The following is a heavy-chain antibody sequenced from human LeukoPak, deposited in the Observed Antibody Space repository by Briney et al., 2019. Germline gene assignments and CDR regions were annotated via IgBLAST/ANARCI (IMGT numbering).Heavy chain of an antibody. CDR2: IYYSGST. CDR1: DGSMNNYY. V-gene: IGHV4-59*08. CDR3: ARHPARYYYDSSGYAQEEKTRRFDP. Sequence: SETLSLTCSVSDGSMNNYYWNWIRQPPGKGLEWIGYIYYSGSTDYNPSLKSRVTISVDTSKNQFSLKLSSVTAADTAVYYCARHPARYYYDSSGYAQEEKTRRFDPWGQGTLVTVSS. J-gene: IGHJ5*02. D-gene: IGHD3-22*01.